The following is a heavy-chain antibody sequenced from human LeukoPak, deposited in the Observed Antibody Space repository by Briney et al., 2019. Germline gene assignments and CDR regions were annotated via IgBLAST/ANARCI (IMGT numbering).Heavy chain of an antibody. V-gene: IGHV4-39*01. J-gene: IGHJ6*03. CDR3: ASVRRGFGESSKYYSYYYMDV. Sequence: SETLSLTCTVSGGSISSTSSYWGWIRQPPGKGLEWIANIYYSGSTYYNPSLKSRVTISVDTSKNQLSLKLSAVTAADTAVYYCASVRRGFGESSKYYSYYYMDVWGNGTTVPIS. CDR2: IYYSGST. CDR1: GGSISSTSSY. D-gene: IGHD3-10*01.